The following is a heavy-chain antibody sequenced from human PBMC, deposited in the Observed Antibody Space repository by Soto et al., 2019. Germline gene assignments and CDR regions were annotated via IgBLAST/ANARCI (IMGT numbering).Heavy chain of an antibody. J-gene: IGHJ4*02. Sequence: EVQLVESGGGLVQPGGSLRLSCATSGFTFSHYWMQWVRQAPGKGLVWVSHINSDGSDSTYADFVEGRFTISRDNAKNTLDLQMNSLGAEDTAVYYCVRDNFGVDYWGQGTLVTVSS. D-gene: IGHD3-10*01. V-gene: IGHV3-74*01. CDR2: INSDGSDS. CDR1: GFTFSHYW. CDR3: VRDNFGVDY.